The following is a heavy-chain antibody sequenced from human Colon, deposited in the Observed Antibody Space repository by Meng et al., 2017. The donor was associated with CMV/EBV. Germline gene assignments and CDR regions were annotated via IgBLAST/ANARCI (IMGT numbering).Heavy chain of an antibody. D-gene: IGHD3-3*01. Sequence: GGSLRLSCTVSGGSIGSSSYYWGWIRQPPGKGLEWMASIKQDGGEKVYADFVKGRFTISRDSDNNSLYLQMSSLRAEDTGIYYCARDHCASAICSYSDFWSGHFKQYGADVWGQGTTVTVSS. CDR3: ARDHCASAICSYSDFWSGHFKQYGADV. CDR1: GGSIGSSSYY. CDR2: IKQDGGEK. J-gene: IGHJ6*02. V-gene: IGHV3-7*01.